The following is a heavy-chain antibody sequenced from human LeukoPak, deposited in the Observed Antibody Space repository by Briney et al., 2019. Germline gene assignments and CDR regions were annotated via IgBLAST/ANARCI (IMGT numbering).Heavy chain of an antibody. J-gene: IGHJ4*02. CDR3: ASEGYDFWSGYYLGDY. CDR1: GFTFSSYA. Sequence: GGSLRLSCAASGFTFSSYAMSWVRQAPGKGLEWVAVISYDGSNKYYADSVKGRFTISRDNSKNTLYLQMNSLRAEDTAVYYCASEGYDFWSGYYLGDYWGQGTLVTVSS. CDR2: ISYDGSNK. V-gene: IGHV3-30*04. D-gene: IGHD3-3*01.